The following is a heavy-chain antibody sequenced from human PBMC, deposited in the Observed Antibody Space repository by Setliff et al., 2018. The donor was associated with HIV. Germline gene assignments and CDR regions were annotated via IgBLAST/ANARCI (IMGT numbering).Heavy chain of an antibody. Sequence: ASVKVSCKASGYTFTDYYMHWVRQAPGEGLEWMGLINPSGGRTTYAQNFQGRVTMTRDTSTNTVYMEPSSLTSEDTAVYYCARGGEGLANWGQGTLVTVSS. V-gene: IGHV1-46*03. CDR1: GYTFTDYY. D-gene: IGHD3-16*01. CDR2: INPSGGRT. CDR3: ARGGEGLAN. J-gene: IGHJ4*02.